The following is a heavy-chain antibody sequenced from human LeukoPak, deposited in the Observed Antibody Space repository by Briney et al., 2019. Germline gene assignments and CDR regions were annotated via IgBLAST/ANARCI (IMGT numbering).Heavy chain of an antibody. J-gene: IGHJ4*02. CDR1: GFTFSSYG. CDR2: IRYDGSNK. D-gene: IGHD4-17*01. Sequence: GGSLRLSCAASGFTFSSYGMHWVRQAPGKGLEWVAFIRYDGSNKYYADSVKGRFTISRDNSKNTLYLQMNSLRAEDTAVYYCARGPRPYGYFDYWGQGTLVTVSS. V-gene: IGHV3-30*02. CDR3: ARGPRPYGYFDY.